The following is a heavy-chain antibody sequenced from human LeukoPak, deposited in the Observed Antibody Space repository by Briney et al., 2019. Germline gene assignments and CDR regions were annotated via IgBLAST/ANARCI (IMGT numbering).Heavy chain of an antibody. CDR1: GFTFDDYA. D-gene: IGHD6-19*01. J-gene: IGHJ4*02. Sequence: PGRSLRLSCAASGFTFDDYAMHWVRQAPGKGLEWVSYISSSGSTIYYADSVKGRLTISRDNAKNSLYLQMNSLRAEDTAVYYCARDAIAVAGTGIDYWGQGTLVTVSS. V-gene: IGHV3-11*01. CDR3: ARDAIAVAGTGIDY. CDR2: ISSSGSTI.